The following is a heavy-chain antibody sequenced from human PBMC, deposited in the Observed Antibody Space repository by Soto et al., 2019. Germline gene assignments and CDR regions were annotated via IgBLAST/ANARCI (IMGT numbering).Heavy chain of an antibody. V-gene: IGHV3-30-3*01. J-gene: IGHJ3*02. D-gene: IGHD6-13*01. CDR3: ARVFSVGSSWFRGAFDI. CDR2: ISYDGSNK. CDR1: GFTFSGYA. Sequence: QVQLVESGGGVVQPGRSLRLSCAASGFTFSGYAMHWVRQAPGKGLEWVAVISYDGSNKYYADSVKGRFTISRDNSKNTLYLQMNSLRAEDTAVYYCARVFSVGSSWFRGAFDIWGQGTMVTVSS.